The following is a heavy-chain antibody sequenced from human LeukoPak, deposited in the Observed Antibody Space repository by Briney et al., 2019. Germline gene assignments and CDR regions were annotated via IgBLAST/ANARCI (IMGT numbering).Heavy chain of an antibody. Sequence: ASVKVSCKASGYTFTSYDINWVRQATGQGLEWMGWMNPNSGNTGYAQKFQGRVTMTEDTSTDTAYMELSSLRSEDTAVYYCATDVRDIVVVPAAMGEGSSSSVYWGQGTLVTVSS. V-gene: IGHV1-8*01. CDR3: ATDVRDIVVVPAAMGEGSSSSVY. J-gene: IGHJ4*02. D-gene: IGHD2-2*01. CDR1: GYTFTSYD. CDR2: MNPNSGNT.